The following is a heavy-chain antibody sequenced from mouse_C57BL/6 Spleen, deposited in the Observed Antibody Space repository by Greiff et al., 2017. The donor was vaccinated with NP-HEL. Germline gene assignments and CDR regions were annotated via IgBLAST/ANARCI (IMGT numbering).Heavy chain of an antibody. V-gene: IGHV1-74*01. CDR2: IHPSDSDT. CDR3: AIHDTTVVARGY. J-gene: IGHJ2*01. D-gene: IGHD1-1*01. Sequence: QVQLKQPGAELVKPGASVKVSCKASGYTFTSYWMHWVKQRPGQGLEWIGRIHPSDSDTNYNQKFKGKATLTVDKSSSTAYMQLSSLTSEDSAVYYCAIHDTTVVARGYWGQGTTLTVSS. CDR1: GYTFTSYW.